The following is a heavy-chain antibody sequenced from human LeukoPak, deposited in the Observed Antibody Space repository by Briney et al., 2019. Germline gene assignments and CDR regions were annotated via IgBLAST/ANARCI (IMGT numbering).Heavy chain of an antibody. CDR1: GGSISSYY. V-gene: IGHV4-59*01. CDR2: IYYSGST. CDR3: ARDTDGSGWSDAFDI. D-gene: IGHD6-19*01. Sequence: SETLSLTCTVSGGSISSYYWSWIRQPPGKGLEWIGYIYYSGSTNYNPSLKSRVTISVDTSKNQFSLKLSSVTAADTAVYYCARDTDGSGWSDAFDIWGQGTMVTVSS. J-gene: IGHJ3*02.